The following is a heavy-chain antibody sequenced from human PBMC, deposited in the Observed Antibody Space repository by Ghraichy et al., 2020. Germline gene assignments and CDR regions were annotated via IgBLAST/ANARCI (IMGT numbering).Heavy chain of an antibody. CDR1: GYSISSAYY. CDR2: IYHSGNT. D-gene: IGHD1-20*01. V-gene: IGHV4-38-2*02. CDR3: ARTGKYNWNGGVDY. Sequence: SETLSLTCTVSGYSISSAYYWGWIRQPPGKGLEWVGSIYHSGNTYYNPSLKSRVTISVDTSKNQFSLKLSSVTAADTGVYYCARTGKYNWNGGVDYWGQGTLVTFSS. J-gene: IGHJ4*02.